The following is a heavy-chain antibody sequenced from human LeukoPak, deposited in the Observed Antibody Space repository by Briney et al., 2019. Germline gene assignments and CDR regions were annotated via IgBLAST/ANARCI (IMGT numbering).Heavy chain of an antibody. CDR2: ISYDGSNE. V-gene: IGHV3-30*01. CDR1: GFTFSNYA. D-gene: IGHD3-22*01. Sequence: PGRSLRLSCAASGFTFSNYAMHWVRQAPGKGLEWVALISYDGSNEFYADSVKGRLTISRDNSKNTLFLQINSLRPEDTAVYYCARGTGLYDVSAYYYWGQGTLVTVSS. CDR3: ARGTGLYDVSAYYY. J-gene: IGHJ4*02.